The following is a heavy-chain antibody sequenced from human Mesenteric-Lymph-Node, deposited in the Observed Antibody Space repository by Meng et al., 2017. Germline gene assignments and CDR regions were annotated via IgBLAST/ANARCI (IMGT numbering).Heavy chain of an antibody. J-gene: IGHJ4*02. CDR3: AKGRGSGSYPDRWDY. D-gene: IGHD1-26*01. Sequence: GESLKISCAASGFTFSDYWMNWVRQAPGMGLEWLASLKGDGTEEHYVDSVKGRFTISRDNAKNSLHLQMNSLRVEDTAVYYCAKGRGSGSYPDRWDYWGQGTLVTVSS. V-gene: IGHV3-7*03. CDR2: LKGDGTEE. CDR1: GFTFSDYW.